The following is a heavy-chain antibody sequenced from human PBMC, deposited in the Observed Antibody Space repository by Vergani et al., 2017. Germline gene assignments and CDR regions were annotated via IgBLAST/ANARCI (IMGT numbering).Heavy chain of an antibody. CDR2: IYYSGST. J-gene: IGHJ6*02. V-gene: IGHV4-61*01. CDR3: ARVGCTTTVGTPGGYYYYYGMDV. D-gene: IGHD4-23*01. CDR1: GGSVSSGSYY. Sequence: QVQLQESGPGLVKPSETLSLTCTVSGGSVSSGSYYWSWIRQPPGKGLEWIGYIYYSGSTNYNPSLKSRVTISVDTSTNQFSLKLSSVTAADTAVYYCARVGCTTTVGTPGGYYYYYGMDVWGQGTTVTVSS.